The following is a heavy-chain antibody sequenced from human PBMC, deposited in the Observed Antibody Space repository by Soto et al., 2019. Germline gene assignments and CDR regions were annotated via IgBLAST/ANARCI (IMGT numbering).Heavy chain of an antibody. D-gene: IGHD2-15*01. J-gene: IGHJ6*02. CDR2: IYYSGST. CDR3: ARGPCSGGSCYLPYYYYGMDV. CDR1: GGSISSGGYY. V-gene: IGHV4-31*03. Sequence: TSETLSLTCTVSGGSISSGGYYWSWIRQHPGKGLEWIGYIYYSGSTYYNPSLKSRVTISVDTSKNQFSLKLSSVTAADTAVYYCARGPCSGGSCYLPYYYYGMDVWGQGTTVTVSS.